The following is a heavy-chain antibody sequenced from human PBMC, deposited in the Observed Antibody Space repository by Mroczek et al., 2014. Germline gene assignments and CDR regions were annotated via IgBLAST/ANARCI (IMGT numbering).Heavy chain of an antibody. CDR3: ARARITMVRGVIITFDY. J-gene: IGHJ4*02. V-gene: IGHV4-31*03. CDR1: GGSISSGGYY. D-gene: IGHD3-10*01. Sequence: QVQLQQWGPGLVKPSQTLSLTCTVSGGSISSGGYYWSWIRQHPGKGLEWIGYIYYSGSTYYNPSLKSRVTISVDTSKNQFSLKLSSVTAADTAVYYCARARITMVRGVIITFDYWGQGTLVTVSS. CDR2: IYYSGST.